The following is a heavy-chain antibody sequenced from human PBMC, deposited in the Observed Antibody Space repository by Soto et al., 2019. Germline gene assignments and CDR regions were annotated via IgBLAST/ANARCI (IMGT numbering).Heavy chain of an antibody. Sequence: GASVKVSCKASGHIFTNYYMYWVRQAPGQGLEWMGIINPSAGSTSYAQKFQGRVTMTRDTSASTVYMELSSLRSEDTAEYYCARASCSSGSCVPFDPWGQGTLVTVSS. CDR1: GHIFTNYY. J-gene: IGHJ5*02. CDR2: INPSAGST. D-gene: IGHD2-15*01. CDR3: ARASCSSGSCVPFDP. V-gene: IGHV1-46*01.